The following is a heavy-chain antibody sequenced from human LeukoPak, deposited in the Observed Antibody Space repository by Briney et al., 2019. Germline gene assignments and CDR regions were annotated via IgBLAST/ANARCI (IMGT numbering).Heavy chain of an antibody. D-gene: IGHD5-18*01. CDR1: GGSISSSNW. V-gene: IGHV4-4*02. Sequence: PSETLSLTCAVSGGSISSSNWWSWVRQPPGKGLEWIGEIYHSGSTNYNPSLKSRVTISVDKSKNQFSLKLSSVTAADTAVYYCARQASYGYPGYSDYWGQGTLVTVSS. CDR3: ARQASYGYPGYSDY. CDR2: IYHSGST. J-gene: IGHJ4*02.